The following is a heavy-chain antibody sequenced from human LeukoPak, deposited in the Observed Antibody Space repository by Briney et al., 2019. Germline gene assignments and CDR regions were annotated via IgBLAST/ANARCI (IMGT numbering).Heavy chain of an antibody. J-gene: IGHJ1*01. CDR1: GYTLTELS. CDR2: FDPEDGET. Sequence: GASVKVSCKVAGYTLTELSMHWVRQAPGKGLEWMGGFDPEDGETIYAQKFQGRVTMTEDTSTDTAYMELSSLRSEDTAVYHCALLGYCSGGSCYGAEYFQHWGQGTLVTVSS. CDR3: ALLGYCSGGSCYGAEYFQH. V-gene: IGHV1-24*01. D-gene: IGHD2-15*01.